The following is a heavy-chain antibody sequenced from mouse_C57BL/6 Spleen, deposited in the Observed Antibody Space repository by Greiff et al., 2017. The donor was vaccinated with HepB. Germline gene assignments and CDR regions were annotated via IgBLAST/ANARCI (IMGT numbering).Heavy chain of an antibody. CDR2: INPNYGTT. CDR1: GYSFTDYN. Sequence: EVQLQQSGPELVKPGASVKISCKASGYSFTDYNMNWVKQSNGKSLEWIGVINPNYGTTSYNQKFKGKATLTVEQSSSTAYMQLNSLTSEDSAVYYCARSKGLLRRHYAMDYWGQGTSVTVSS. CDR3: ARSKGLLRRHYAMDY. J-gene: IGHJ4*01. V-gene: IGHV1-39*01. D-gene: IGHD2-3*01.